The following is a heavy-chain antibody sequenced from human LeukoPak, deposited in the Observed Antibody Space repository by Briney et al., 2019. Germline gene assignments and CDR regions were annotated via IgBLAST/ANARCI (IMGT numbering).Heavy chain of an antibody. V-gene: IGHV3-49*04. CDR3: TRDYYYTD. CDR2: IRSKAYGGAT. D-gene: IGHD3-10*01. Sequence: GGSLRLSCTASGFTFGDYAMSWVRQAPGKGLEWVGFIRSKAYGGATEYAASVKGRFTISRDDSKSIAYLQMNSLKAEDTAVYYCTRDYYYTDWGQGTLVTISS. J-gene: IGHJ4*02. CDR1: GFTFGDYA.